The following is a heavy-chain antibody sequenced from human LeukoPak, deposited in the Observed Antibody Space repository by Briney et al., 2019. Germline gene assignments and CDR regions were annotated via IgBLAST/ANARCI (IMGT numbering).Heavy chain of an antibody. J-gene: IGHJ6*03. CDR3: AKLGDYYYYMDV. V-gene: IGHV3-23*01. D-gene: IGHD2-15*01. Sequence: PGGSLRLSCAASGFTLSSYAMSSVRQAAGKGVEWVSAISGSGGSTYYADCVKGRFTISRDNSKNTLYLQMNSLRAEDTAVYYCAKLGDYYYYMDVWGKGTTVTVSS. CDR1: GFTLSSYA. CDR2: ISGSGGST.